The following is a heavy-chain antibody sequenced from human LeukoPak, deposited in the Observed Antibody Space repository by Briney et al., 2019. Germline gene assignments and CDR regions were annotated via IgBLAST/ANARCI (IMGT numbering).Heavy chain of an antibody. Sequence: ASVKVSCKASGYTFISYAISWVRQAPGQGLEWMGWISAYNGNTKHVQKFQGRVTMTTDTSTSSAYMELRSLRSDDTAVYYCARDSIGTNFDYWGQGTLVTVSS. CDR3: ARDSIGTNFDY. J-gene: IGHJ4*02. CDR1: GYTFISYA. CDR2: ISAYNGNT. V-gene: IGHV1-18*01. D-gene: IGHD1-7*01.